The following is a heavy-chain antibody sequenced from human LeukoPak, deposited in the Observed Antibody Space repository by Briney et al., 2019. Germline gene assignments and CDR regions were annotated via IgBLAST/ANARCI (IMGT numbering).Heavy chain of an antibody. V-gene: IGHV4-38-2*01. Sequence: SETLSLTCAVSGYSISSDYYWGWIRQPPGKGLEWIGSIYHSGSTYYNPSLRTRVTISVDTSKNQFSLKLSSVTAADTAVYYCARLESYYALAGHWGQGTLVTVSS. CDR3: ARLESYYALAGH. CDR2: IYHSGST. J-gene: IGHJ4*02. D-gene: IGHD1-26*01. CDR1: GYSISSDYY.